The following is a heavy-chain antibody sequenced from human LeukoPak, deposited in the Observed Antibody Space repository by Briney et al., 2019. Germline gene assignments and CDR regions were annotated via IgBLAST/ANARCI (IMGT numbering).Heavy chain of an antibody. J-gene: IGHJ4*02. CDR1: GGSISSGNYY. CDR3: ARDKGGDGPSTFDFDY. V-gene: IGHV4-31*03. CDR2: IYYSGST. D-gene: IGHD2/OR15-2a*01. Sequence: SETLSLTCTVSGGSISSGNYYWSWVRQPPGKGLEWIGNIYYSGSTYYNPSLKSRVTMSVDTSKNQFSLKLSSVTAADTAVYYCARDKGGDGPSTFDFDYWGQGTLVTVSS.